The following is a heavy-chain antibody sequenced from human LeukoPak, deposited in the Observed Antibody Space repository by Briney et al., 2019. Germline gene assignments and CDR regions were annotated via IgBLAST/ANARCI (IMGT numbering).Heavy chain of an antibody. D-gene: IGHD6-13*01. CDR3: ARVLIAAAGTWIYYMDV. J-gene: IGHJ6*03. Sequence: ASVKVSCKASGYTFTGYYMHWVRQAPGQGLEWMGWINPNSGGTNYAQKFQGRVTMTRDTSISTAYMELSRLRSDDTAVYYCARVLIAAAGTWIYYMDVWGKGTTVTISS. CDR2: INPNSGGT. CDR1: GYTFTGYY. V-gene: IGHV1-2*02.